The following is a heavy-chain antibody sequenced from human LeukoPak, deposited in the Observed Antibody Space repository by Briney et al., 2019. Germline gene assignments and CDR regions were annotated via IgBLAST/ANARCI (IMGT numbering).Heavy chain of an antibody. CDR2: INSDGSST. V-gene: IGHV3-74*01. CDR1: GFTFSSYW. Sequence: GGSLRLSCAASGFTFSSYWMHWVRQAPGKGLVWVSRINSDGSSTSYADSVKGRFTISRDNAKNTLYLQMSSLRPEDTAVFYCARIRGGPIDYWGQGTLVTVSS. CDR3: ARIRGGPIDY. J-gene: IGHJ4*02. D-gene: IGHD3-16*01.